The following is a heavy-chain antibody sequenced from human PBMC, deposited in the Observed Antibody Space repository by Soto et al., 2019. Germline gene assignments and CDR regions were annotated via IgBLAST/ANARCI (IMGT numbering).Heavy chain of an antibody. CDR2: INPKSGGT. CDR1: GYTFTVYY. J-gene: IGHJ4*02. Sequence: SSVKVSCKASGYTFTVYYMHWVRQAPGQGLEWMGWINPKSGGTMYPQKFQGRVTMTWDTSISTAYMALTRLRSDDTAVYYCARDLAKGGGSAGFDYWGQGTLVTVSS. CDR3: ARDLAKGGGSAGFDY. V-gene: IGHV1-2*02. D-gene: IGHD1-26*01.